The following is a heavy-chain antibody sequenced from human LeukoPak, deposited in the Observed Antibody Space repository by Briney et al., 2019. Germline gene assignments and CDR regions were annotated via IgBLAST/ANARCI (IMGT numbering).Heavy chain of an antibody. CDR2: ISGYGGST. CDR3: AKGHQWLVN. J-gene: IGHJ4*02. D-gene: IGHD6-19*01. CDR1: GFIFSSYA. Sequence: GGSLRLSCAASGFIFSSYAMTWVRQAPGKGLEGVSAISGYGGSTYYADSVKGRFTISRDNSKNTLFLQMNSRRAEDTAVYYCAKGHQWLVNWGQGTLVSVSS. V-gene: IGHV3-23*01.